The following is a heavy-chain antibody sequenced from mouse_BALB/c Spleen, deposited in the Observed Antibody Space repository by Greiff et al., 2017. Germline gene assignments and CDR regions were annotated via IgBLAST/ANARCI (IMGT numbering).Heavy chain of an antibody. V-gene: IGHV5-17*02. CDR1: GFPFSSFG. J-gene: IGHJ4*01. Sequence: EVQLVESGGGLVQPGGSRKLSCAASGFPFSSFGMHWVRQAPEKGLEWVAYISSGSSTIYYANTVKGRFTIPRDNPKNPLFLQMTSLRSEDTAMYYCARKGGDYWGQGTSVTVSS. CDR3: ARKGGDY. CDR2: ISSGSSTI.